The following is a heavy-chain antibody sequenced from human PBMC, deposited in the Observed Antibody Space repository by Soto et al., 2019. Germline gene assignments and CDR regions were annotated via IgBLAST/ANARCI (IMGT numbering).Heavy chain of an antibody. V-gene: IGHV5-51*01. D-gene: IGHD1-20*01. CDR1: GYNFATYW. CDR3: ARRLDNTLDF. Sequence: GESLKISCKGSGYNFATYWIGWVRQMPGKGLEWMGIIYPHDSDTRYSPSFQGQVTISADKSISTAYLQWSNLKASDTAIYYCARRLDNTLDFWGQGTLVTVSS. CDR2: IYPHDSDT. J-gene: IGHJ4*02.